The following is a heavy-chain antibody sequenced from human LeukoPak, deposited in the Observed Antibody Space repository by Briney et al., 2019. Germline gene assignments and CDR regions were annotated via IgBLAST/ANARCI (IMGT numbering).Heavy chain of an antibody. CDR1: GGSISSGGYY. Sequence: PSQTLSLTCTVSGGSISSGGYYWSWIRPHPGKGLEWIGYIYYSGSTYYNPSLKSRVTISVDTSKNQFSLKLSSVTAADTAVYFCARHSRVSYYSGSGSGYFDLWGRGSLVTVSS. CDR2: IYYSGST. CDR3: ARHSRVSYYSGSGSGYFDL. D-gene: IGHD3-10*01. J-gene: IGHJ2*01. V-gene: IGHV4-31*03.